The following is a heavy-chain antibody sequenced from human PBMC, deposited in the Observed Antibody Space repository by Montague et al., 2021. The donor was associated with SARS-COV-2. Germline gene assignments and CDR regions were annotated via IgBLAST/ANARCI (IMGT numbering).Heavy chain of an antibody. CDR3: ARDRNDGYDRFFGC. D-gene: IGHD5-12*01. Sequence: SETLSLTCSVSDASISTSNYWGWLRQTPGKGLEWIASIHFTGTTXXKPSLKSRVTISVDTSKNQFSLKLTSLTAADTAIYFCARDRNDGYDRFFGCWGQGTLVTVSS. V-gene: IGHV4-39*07. CDR1: DASISTSNY. J-gene: IGHJ4*02. CDR2: IHFTGTT.